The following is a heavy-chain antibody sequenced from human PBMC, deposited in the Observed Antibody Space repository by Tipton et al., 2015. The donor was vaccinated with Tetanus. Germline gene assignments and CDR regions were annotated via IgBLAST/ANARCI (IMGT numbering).Heavy chain of an antibody. J-gene: IGHJ4*02. CDR2: IFYSGST. D-gene: IGHD1-26*01. CDR3: ARDQARGARGWNYFDY. Sequence: TLSLTCTVSGGSISSGSYYWSWIRQHPGKGLEWIGDIFYSGSTYYNPSLKSRVTMSVDTSKNQFSLKLNSVTAADTAVYYCARDQARGARGWNYFDYWGQGTLVSVSS. V-gene: IGHV4-31*03. CDR1: GGSISSGSYY.